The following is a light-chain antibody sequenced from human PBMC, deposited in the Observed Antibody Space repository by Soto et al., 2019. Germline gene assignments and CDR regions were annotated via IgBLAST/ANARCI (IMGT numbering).Light chain of an antibody. J-gene: IGKJ5*01. CDR2: VAS. CDR3: MQFVRFPMT. V-gene: IGKV2-28*01. CDR1: QSLLHSHGYTY. Sequence: DIVMTQTPPSLPVTPGEPASISYRSSQSLLHSHGYTYLHWYLQKPGKAPKFLIYVASNRASGVPARFSGSGSGTDFTLTISRVEAEDVGVYYCMQFVRFPMTFGQGTRLEIK.